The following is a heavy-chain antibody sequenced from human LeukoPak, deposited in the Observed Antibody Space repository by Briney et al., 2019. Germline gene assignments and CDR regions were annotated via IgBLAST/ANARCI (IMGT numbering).Heavy chain of an antibody. D-gene: IGHD3-22*01. J-gene: IGHJ4*02. V-gene: IGHV1-18*01. Sequence: ASVKVSCKASGYTFTSYGISWVRQAPGQGLEWMGWISAYNGNTNYAQKLQGRVTMTTDTSTSTAYMELRSLRSDDTAVYYCARDPSDSSGYYYVGVDYWGQGTLVTVSP. CDR1: GYTFTSYG. CDR2: ISAYNGNT. CDR3: ARDPSDSSGYYYVGVDY.